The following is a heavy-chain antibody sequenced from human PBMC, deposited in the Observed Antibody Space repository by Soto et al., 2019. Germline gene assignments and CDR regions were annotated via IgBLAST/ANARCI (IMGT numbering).Heavy chain of an antibody. CDR1: GFTFDDYA. V-gene: IGHV3-9*01. CDR3: VPAAVSRADAFDI. D-gene: IGHD2-2*01. CDR2: ISWNSGSI. J-gene: IGHJ3*02. Sequence: GGSLRLSCAASGFTFDDYAMHWVRQAPGKGLEWVSGISWNSGSIGYADSVKGRFTISRDNAKNSLYLQMNSLRAEDTALYYCVPAAVSRADAFDIWGQGTMVTVSS.